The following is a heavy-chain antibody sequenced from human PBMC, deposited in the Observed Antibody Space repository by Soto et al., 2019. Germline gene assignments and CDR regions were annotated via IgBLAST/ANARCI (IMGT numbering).Heavy chain of an antibody. CDR3: ARTDSGSYHYYYYYYGMDV. CDR2: IYYSGST. J-gene: IGHJ6*02. Sequence: SETLSLTCTVSGGSISSYYWSWIRQPPGKGLEWIGYIYYSGSTNYNPSLKSRVTISVDTSKNQFSPKLSSVTAADTAVYYCARTDSGSYHYYYYYYGMDVWGQGTTVTVSS. D-gene: IGHD1-26*01. V-gene: IGHV4-59*08. CDR1: GGSISSYY.